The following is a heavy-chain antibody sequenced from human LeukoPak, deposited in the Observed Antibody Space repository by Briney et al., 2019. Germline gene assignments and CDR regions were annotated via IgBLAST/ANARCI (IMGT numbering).Heavy chain of an antibody. CDR2: ISSSGSTI. V-gene: IGHV3-11*01. D-gene: IGHD1-26*01. Sequence: PGGSLRLSCAASGFTFSDYYMSWIRQAPGKGLEWVSYISSSGSTIYCADSVKGRFTISRDNAKNSLYLQMNSLRAEDTAVYYCASNGGATRKWELPREVDYWGQGTLVTVSS. J-gene: IGHJ4*02. CDR3: ASNGGATRKWELPREVDY. CDR1: GFTFSDYY.